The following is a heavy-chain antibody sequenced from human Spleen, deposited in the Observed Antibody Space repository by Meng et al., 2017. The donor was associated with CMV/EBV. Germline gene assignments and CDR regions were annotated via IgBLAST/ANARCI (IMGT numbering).Heavy chain of an antibody. J-gene: IGHJ4*02. V-gene: IGHV3-48*04. CDR2: IGSSTDTI. D-gene: IGHD3-16*02. Sequence: GGSLRLSCAASGFSFTVYTMNWVRQAPGKGLEWISHIGSSTDTIDYADSVKGRFTISRDNAKKSLYLQMNSLRAEDTAVYYCARDYGWGSVRSSRFDHWGLGTLVTVSS. CDR3: ARDYGWGSVRSSRFDH. CDR1: GFSFTVYT.